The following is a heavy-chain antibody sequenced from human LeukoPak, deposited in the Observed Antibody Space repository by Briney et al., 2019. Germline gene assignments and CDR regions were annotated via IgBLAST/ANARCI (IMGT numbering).Heavy chain of an antibody. V-gene: IGHV3-23*01. Sequence: QPGGSLRLSCATSGFTFSSYAMSWVRQAPGKGLEWVSAISGSGGSTYYADSVKGRFTISRDNSKNTLYLQMNSLRAEDTAVYYCAKDRRYSSSWYGYWGQGTLVTVSS. CDR1: GFTFSSYA. J-gene: IGHJ4*02. D-gene: IGHD6-13*01. CDR3: AKDRRYSSSWYGY. CDR2: ISGSGGST.